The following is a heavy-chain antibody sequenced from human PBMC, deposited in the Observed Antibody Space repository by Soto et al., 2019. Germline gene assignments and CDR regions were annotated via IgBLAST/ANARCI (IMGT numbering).Heavy chain of an antibody. V-gene: IGHV1-18*01. J-gene: IGHJ4*02. CDR3: ARAPRFWSGYLPFDY. Sequence: ASVKVSCKASGYTFTSYGISWVRQAPGEGLEWMGWISAYNGNTNYAQKLQGRVTMTTDTSTSTAYMERRSLRSDDTAVYYCARAPRFWSGYLPFDYWGQGTLVTVSS. CDR1: GYTFTSYG. CDR2: ISAYNGNT. D-gene: IGHD3-3*01.